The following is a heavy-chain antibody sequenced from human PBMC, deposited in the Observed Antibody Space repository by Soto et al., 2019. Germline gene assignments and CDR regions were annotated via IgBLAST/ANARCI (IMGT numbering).Heavy chain of an antibody. J-gene: IGHJ6*02. CDR2: ISYDGSNK. CDR1: GFTFRSYA. V-gene: IGHV3-30-3*01. CDR3: ARDAGYCSGGSCDSDVYYYYGMDV. D-gene: IGHD2-15*01. Sequence: GGSLRLSCAASGFTFRSYAMHWVRQAPGKGLEWVAVISYDGSNKYYADSVKGGFTISRDNSKNTLYLQMNSRRAEDTAVYYCARDAGYCSGGSCDSDVYYYYGMDVWGQGTTVTVSS.